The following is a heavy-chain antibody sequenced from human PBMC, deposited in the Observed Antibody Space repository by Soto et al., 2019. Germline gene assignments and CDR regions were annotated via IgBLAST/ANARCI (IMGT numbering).Heavy chain of an antibody. CDR2: IYTSGST. Sequence: SETLSLTCSVSGCSVSRDYWSWVRQPAGKGLEWIGRIYTSGSTNYNPSLESRVKRSVDSSRNQFSRTLTSETAEVTAEDYCARSFYHDNRGSSLHAFDIWGQGTMVTVSS. J-gene: IGHJ3*02. CDR3: ARSFYHDNRGSSLHAFDI. V-gene: IGHV4-4*07. D-gene: IGHD3-22*01. CDR1: GCSVSRDY.